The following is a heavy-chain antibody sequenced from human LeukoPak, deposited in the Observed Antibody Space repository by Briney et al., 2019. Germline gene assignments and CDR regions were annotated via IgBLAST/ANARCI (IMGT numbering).Heavy chain of an antibody. CDR2: INPNSGGT. J-gene: IGHJ1*01. CDR3: ARPTYDSSGYVSFQN. D-gene: IGHD3-22*01. V-gene: IGHV1-2*02. CDR1: GYTFTGYY. Sequence: ASVKVSCKASGYTFTGYYMHWVRQAPGQGLEWMGWINPNSGGTNYAQKFQGRVTMTRDTSISTAYMELSRLRSDDTAVYYCARPTYDSSGYVSFQNWGRAPWSPSPQ.